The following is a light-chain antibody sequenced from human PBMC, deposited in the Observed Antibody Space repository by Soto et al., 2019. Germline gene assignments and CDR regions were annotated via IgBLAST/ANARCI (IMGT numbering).Light chain of an antibody. CDR1: QRISGW. CDR2: DVS. Sequence: DIQMTQSPSTLSASVGDTGSITCRASQRISGWLAWHHQKPGKDPKHLIYDVSALKRGVPQRFRGSGAGTEFTLTISSLQPEDFATYHCQQYDSFSVTFGQGTKVEI. J-gene: IGKJ1*01. CDR3: QQYDSFSVT. V-gene: IGKV1-5*01.